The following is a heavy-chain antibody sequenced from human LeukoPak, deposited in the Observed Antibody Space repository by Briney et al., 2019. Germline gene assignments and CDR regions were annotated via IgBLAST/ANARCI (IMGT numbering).Heavy chain of an antibody. CDR2: INPNSAGT. J-gene: IGHJ5*01. CDR1: GYTFTDYY. CDR3: ARAAWSATSKFDS. Sequence: ASVKVSCKASGYTFTDYYLHWLRQDPGQGLEWVGWINPNSAGTEYAQEFQGRVTMTRDTSNSTAYIELIRLQPDDTAVYYCARAAWSATSKFDSWGQGTRVTVSS. V-gene: IGHV1-2*02. D-gene: IGHD6-13*01.